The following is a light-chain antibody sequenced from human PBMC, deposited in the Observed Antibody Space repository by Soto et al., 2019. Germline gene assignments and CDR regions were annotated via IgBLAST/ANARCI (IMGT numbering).Light chain of an antibody. Sequence: DIQMTQSPSSLSASVGDRVTITCRASQSIANFLNWYQQKPGKAPKLLIYDASNLETGVPSRFSGSGPGTDFTFTISSLQPEDIATYYCQQYDNLLQGITFGQGTRLEIK. CDR1: QSIANF. CDR3: QQYDNLLQGIT. V-gene: IGKV1-33*01. CDR2: DAS. J-gene: IGKJ5*01.